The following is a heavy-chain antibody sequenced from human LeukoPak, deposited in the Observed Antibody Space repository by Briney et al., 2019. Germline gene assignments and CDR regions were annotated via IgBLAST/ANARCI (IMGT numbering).Heavy chain of an antibody. CDR3: ATADRRIDLDY. D-gene: IGHD1-14*01. J-gene: IGHJ4*02. CDR2: VDPEDGET. Sequence: GASVKVSCKASGYTFTDYCMHWVQQAPGKGLEWMGRVDPEDGETIYAEKFQGRVTITADTSTDTAYMELSSLRSEDTAVYYCATADRRIDLDYWGQGTLVTVSS. V-gene: IGHV1-69-2*01. CDR1: GYTFTDYC.